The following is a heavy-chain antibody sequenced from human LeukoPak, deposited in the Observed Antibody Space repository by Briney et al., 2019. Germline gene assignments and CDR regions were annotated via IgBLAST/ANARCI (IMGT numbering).Heavy chain of an antibody. V-gene: IGHV3-33*01. CDR1: GFIFSHYG. J-gene: IGHJ4*01. CDR2: IWSDGSNR. D-gene: IGHD4-11*01. CDR3: ARDAQRGFDYSNSLIY. Sequence: PGGSLRLSCAASGFIFSHYGMHWVRQAPGKGLEWVAVIWSDGSNRFYAGSVKGRFTISRYNAQNTVFLQMNSLRGEDTAVYYCARDAQRGFDYSNSLIYWGHGILVTVSS.